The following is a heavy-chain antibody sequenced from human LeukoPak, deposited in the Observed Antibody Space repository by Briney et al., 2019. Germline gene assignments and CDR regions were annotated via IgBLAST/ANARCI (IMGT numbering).Heavy chain of an antibody. Sequence: EASVKVSCKAPGYTFTGNYMHWVRQAPGQGLEWMGWINPYSGGTNYAQKFQGRVTMTRDTSSSIAYMELIRLRYDDSAVYYCAVDLGYTYGYSDDYWGQGTLVTVSS. D-gene: IGHD5-18*01. CDR1: GYTFTGNY. CDR3: AVDLGYTYGYSDDY. CDR2: INPYSGGT. J-gene: IGHJ4*02. V-gene: IGHV1-2*02.